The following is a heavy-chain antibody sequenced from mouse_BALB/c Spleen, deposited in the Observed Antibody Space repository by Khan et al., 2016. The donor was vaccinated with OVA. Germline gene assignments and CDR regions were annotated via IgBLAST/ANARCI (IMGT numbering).Heavy chain of an antibody. CDR1: GYTFTNYG. J-gene: IGHJ1*01. CDR3: ARMERYWYFDL. CDR2: INTYTGEP. Sequence: QIQLVQSGPELKKPGETVKISCKASGYTFTNYGMNWVKQAPGKGLKWMGWINTYTGEPTYANDFKGRFAFSLETYASTAYLQINNLKNEDTAKYFCARMERYWYFDLWGAGTTVTVSS. V-gene: IGHV9-3-1*01.